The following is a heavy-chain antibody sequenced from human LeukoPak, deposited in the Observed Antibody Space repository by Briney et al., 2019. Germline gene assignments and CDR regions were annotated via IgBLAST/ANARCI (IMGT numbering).Heavy chain of an antibody. V-gene: IGHV6-1*01. CDR2: TYYRSKWYN. J-gene: IGHJ5*02. D-gene: IGHD6-19*01. CDR1: GDSVSSNSAA. Sequence: SQTLSLTCAISGDSVSSNSAAWNWIRQSPSRGLEWLGRTYYRSKWYNDYAVSVKSRITINPDTSQNQFSLQLNSVTPEDTAVYYCARGLRAVAGTSYWFDPWGQGTLVTVSS. CDR3: ARGLRAVAGTSYWFDP.